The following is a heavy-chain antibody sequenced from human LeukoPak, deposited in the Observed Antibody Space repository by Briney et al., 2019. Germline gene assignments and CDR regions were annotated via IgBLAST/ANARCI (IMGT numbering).Heavy chain of an antibody. Sequence: SVKVSCKASGGTFSSYAIGWVRQAPGQGLEWMGGIIPIFGTANYAQKFQGRVTITADESTSTAYMELSSLRSEDTAVYYCARDQGYCGGDCYSTFDYWGQGTLVTVSS. CDR2: IIPIFGTA. CDR3: ARDQGYCGGDCYSTFDY. D-gene: IGHD2-21*02. V-gene: IGHV1-69*01. CDR1: GGTFSSYA. J-gene: IGHJ4*02.